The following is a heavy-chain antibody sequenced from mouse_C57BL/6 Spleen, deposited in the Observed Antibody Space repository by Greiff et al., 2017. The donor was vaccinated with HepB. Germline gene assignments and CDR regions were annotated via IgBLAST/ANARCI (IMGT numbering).Heavy chain of an antibody. D-gene: IGHD2-4*01. CDR2: IYPGSGNT. Sequence: VKLMESGAELVRPGASVKLSCKASGYTFTDYYINWVKQRPGQGLEWIARIYPGSGNTYYNEKFKGKATLTAEKSSSTAYMQLSSLTSEDSAVYFCARRRIYYDYDDFDYWGQGTTLTVSS. V-gene: IGHV1-76*01. CDR1: GYTFTDYY. J-gene: IGHJ2*01. CDR3: ARRRIYYDYDDFDY.